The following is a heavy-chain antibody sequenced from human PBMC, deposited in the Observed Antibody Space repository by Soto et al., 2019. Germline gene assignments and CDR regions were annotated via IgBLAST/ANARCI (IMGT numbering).Heavy chain of an antibody. CDR2: ITPIIDIP. V-gene: IGHV1-69*02. CDR1: GGTFNTYS. Sequence: QVQLVQSGAEVKRPGSSVKVSCRTSGGTFNTYSISWVRQAPGQGLEWMGRITPIIDIPTYAQNFQGRVSISADKSTTTPYMQLTNLRFEDTAMYFCARANPQYVYFDSWCQGTRVTVSS. J-gene: IGHJ4*02. D-gene: IGHD1-20*01. CDR3: ARANPQYVYFDS.